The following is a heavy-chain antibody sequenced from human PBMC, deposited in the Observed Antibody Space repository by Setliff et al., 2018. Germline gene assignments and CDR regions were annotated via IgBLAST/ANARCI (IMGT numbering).Heavy chain of an antibody. CDR3: ARGGHIRYDYYYMDV. V-gene: IGHV1-46*01. Sequence: ASVKVSCKTSGYIFTNYYVHWGRQAPGQGLEWMGVMNPGRGSRNYAQRFQGRVTMTSDTSTSTVYMELSSLRSEDTALYYCARGGHIRYDYYYMDVRGKGTTVTVSS. CDR1: GYIFTNYY. J-gene: IGHJ6*03. D-gene: IGHD5-18*01. CDR2: MNPGRGSR.